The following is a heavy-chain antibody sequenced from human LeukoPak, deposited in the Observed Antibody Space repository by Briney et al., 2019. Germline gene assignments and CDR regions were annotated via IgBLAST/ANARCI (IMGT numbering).Heavy chain of an antibody. CDR1: GGSFSGYY. CDR2: INHSGST. Sequence: PSETLSLTCAVYGGSFSGYYWSWIRQPPGKGLEWIGEINHSGSTNYNPSLKSRVTISVDTSKNQFSLKLSSVTAADTAVYYCARRYYYNLGSFPFDFWGQGTLVTVSS. D-gene: IGHD3-10*01. V-gene: IGHV4-34*01. CDR3: ARRYYYNLGSFPFDF. J-gene: IGHJ4*02.